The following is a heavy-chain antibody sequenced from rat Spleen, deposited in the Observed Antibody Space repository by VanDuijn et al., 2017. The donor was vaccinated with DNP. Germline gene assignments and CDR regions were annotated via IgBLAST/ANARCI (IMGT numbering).Heavy chain of an antibody. V-gene: IGHV3-1*01. Sequence: EVQLQESGPGLVKPSQSLSLTCSVTGYSITSNYWGWIRKFPRNKMEWIGHISYSGGTTYNPSLKSRISITRDTSKNHLSLQLNSVTTDDTATYYCARWTYYFDYWGQGVMVTVSS. CDR2: ISYSGGT. CDR1: GYSITSNY. CDR3: ARWTYYFDY. J-gene: IGHJ2*01.